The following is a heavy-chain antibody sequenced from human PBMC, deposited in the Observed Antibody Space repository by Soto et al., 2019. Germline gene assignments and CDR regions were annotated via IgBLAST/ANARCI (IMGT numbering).Heavy chain of an antibody. CDR3: TTGPEYCDSSGYNEY. CDR2: IKSKTDGGAT. V-gene: IGHV3-15*01. CDR1: GFTFSNAW. D-gene: IGHD3-22*01. J-gene: IGHJ4*02. Sequence: PGGSLRLSCAASGFTFSNAWMSWIRQAQGTGREWVGRIKSKTDGGATDYAAPVTGRFTISRNDSKNTLYQQMNTLKTDDTALYYCTTGPEYCDSSGYNEYWGQGTLVTVSS.